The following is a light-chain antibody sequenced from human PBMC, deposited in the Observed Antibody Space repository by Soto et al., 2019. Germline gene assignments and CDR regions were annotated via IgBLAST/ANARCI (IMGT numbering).Light chain of an antibody. CDR1: QSVDNY. CDR3: QQRSNWPPIFT. V-gene: IGKV3-11*01. CDR2: DVS. J-gene: IGKJ3*01. Sequence: ESAMTQSPATLSLSPGERATLSCRTSQSVDNYLVWYQQKPGQAPRLLIHDVSKRATGIPDRFSGSGSGTDFTLTISSLEPEDFAVYYCQQRSNWPPIFTFGPGTKVDIK.